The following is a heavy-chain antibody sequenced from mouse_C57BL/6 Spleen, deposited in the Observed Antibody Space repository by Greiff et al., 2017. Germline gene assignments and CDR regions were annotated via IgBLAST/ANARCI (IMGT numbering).Heavy chain of an antibody. CDR1: GYTFTSYW. Sequence: QVQLQQPGAELVMPGASVKLSCKASGYTFTSYWMHWVKQRPGQGLEWIGEIDPSDSYTNYNQKFKGKSTLTVDKSSSTAYMQLSSLTSEDSAVYYEAERGGDATVVESFYAMDYWGQGTSVTVSS. CDR2: IDPSDSYT. D-gene: IGHD1-1*01. V-gene: IGHV1-69*01. CDR3: AERGGDATVVESFYAMDY. J-gene: IGHJ4*01.